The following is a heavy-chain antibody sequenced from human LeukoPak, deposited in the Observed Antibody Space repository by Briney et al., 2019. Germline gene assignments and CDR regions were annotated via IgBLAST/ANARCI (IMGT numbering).Heavy chain of an antibody. CDR3: AKMLYYDFWSGYYSPAFDM. CDR1: GFTFSSYA. J-gene: IGHJ3*02. D-gene: IGHD3-3*01. Sequence: GGSLRLSCAASGFTFSSYAMSWVRQAPGKGLEWVSAISGSGGSTYYADSVKGRFTISRDNSKNTLYLQMNSLRAEDTAVYYCAKMLYYDFWSGYYSPAFDMWGQGTMVTVSS. CDR2: ISGSGGST. V-gene: IGHV3-23*01.